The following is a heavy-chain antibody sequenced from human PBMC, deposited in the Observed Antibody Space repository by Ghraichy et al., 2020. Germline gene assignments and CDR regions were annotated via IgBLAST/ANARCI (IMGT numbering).Heavy chain of an antibody. D-gene: IGHD4-23*01. Sequence: LSLTCVGSGFSISSYSMNWVRQSPGKGLEGVSYITSSSRTISYADSVKGRFTNSRDNAQNSLYLQMNSLRDEDTAVYYCARGSTVVRFFYYDGMDVWGQGTTVTVSS. CDR2: ITSSSRTI. J-gene: IGHJ6*02. CDR1: GFSISSYS. V-gene: IGHV3-48*02. CDR3: ARGSTVVRFFYYDGMDV.